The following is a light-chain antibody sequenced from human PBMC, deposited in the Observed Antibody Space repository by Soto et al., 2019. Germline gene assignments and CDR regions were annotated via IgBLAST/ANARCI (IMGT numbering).Light chain of an antibody. CDR3: QQYGSSPRT. CDR1: QSVRSSY. V-gene: IGKV3-20*01. J-gene: IGKJ1*01. CDR2: GAS. Sequence: EIVLTQSPGTLSVSPGERATLSCRASQSVRSSYLAWYQQKPGQAPRLLIYGASNRATGIPDRFSGSGSGTDFTLTISRLEPEDFAVYYCQQYGSSPRTFGQGTKVEIK.